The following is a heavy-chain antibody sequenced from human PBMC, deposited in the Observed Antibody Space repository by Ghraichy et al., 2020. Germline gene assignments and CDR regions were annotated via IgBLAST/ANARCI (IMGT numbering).Heavy chain of an antibody. J-gene: IGHJ4*02. V-gene: IGHV3-23*01. D-gene: IGHD6-19*01. CDR2: ISGSGGST. CDR3: AKFGSGWYSLLDY. Sequence: GESLNISCAASGFTFSSYAMSWVRQAPGKGLEWVSAISGSGGSTYYADSVKGRFTISRDNSKNTLYLQMNSLRAEDTAVYYCAKFGSGWYSLLDYWGQGTLVTVSS. CDR1: GFTFSSYA.